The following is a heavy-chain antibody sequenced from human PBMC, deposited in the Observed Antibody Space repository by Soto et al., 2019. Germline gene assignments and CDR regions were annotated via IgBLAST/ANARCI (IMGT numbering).Heavy chain of an antibody. CDR3: AKGPYYYDSSGYDY. CDR1: GWPFSGYG. J-gene: IGHJ4*02. D-gene: IGHD3-22*01. V-gene: IGHV3-30*18. CDR2: ISYDGSNK. Sequence: LRLSCATAGWPFSGYGSHWVRQAPGKGLEWVAVISYDGSNKYYADSVKGRFTISRDNSKNTLYLQMNSLRAEDTAVYYCAKGPYYYDSSGYDYWGQGTLVTVSS.